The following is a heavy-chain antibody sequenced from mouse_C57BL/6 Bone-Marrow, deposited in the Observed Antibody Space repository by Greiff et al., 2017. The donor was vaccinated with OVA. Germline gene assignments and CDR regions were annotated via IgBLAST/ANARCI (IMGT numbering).Heavy chain of an antibody. D-gene: IGHD2-1*01. J-gene: IGHJ2*01. CDR3: TSYGNLNN. V-gene: IGHV14-4*01. CDR2: IDPENGDT. CDR1: GFNIKDDY. Sequence: VQLQQSGAELVRPGASVKLSCTASGFNIKDDYMHWVKQRPEQGLEWIGWIDPENGDTEYASKFQGKATITADTSSNTAYLQLSSLTSEDTAVYYYTSYGNLNNWGQGTTLTVSS.